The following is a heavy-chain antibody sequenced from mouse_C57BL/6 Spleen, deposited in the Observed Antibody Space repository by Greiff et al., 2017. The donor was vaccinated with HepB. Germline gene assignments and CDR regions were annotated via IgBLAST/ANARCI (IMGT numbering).Heavy chain of an antibody. CDR2: IYPGSGST. J-gene: IGHJ4*01. D-gene: IGHD2-5*01. CDR1: GYTFTSYW. V-gene: IGHV1-55*01. Sequence: VQLQQPGAELVKPGASVKMSCKASGYTFTSYWITWVKQRPGQGLEWIGDIYPGSGSTNYNEKFKSKATLTVDTSSSTAYMQLSSLTSEDSAVYYCARRGYSNSAMDYWGQGTSVTVSS. CDR3: ARRGYSNSAMDY.